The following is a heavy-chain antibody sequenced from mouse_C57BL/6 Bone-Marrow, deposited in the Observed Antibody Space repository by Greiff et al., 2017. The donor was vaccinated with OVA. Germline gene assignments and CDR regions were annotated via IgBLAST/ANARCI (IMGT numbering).Heavy chain of an antibody. CDR3: AREGAFITTVVARYFYV. Sequence: EVQLQESGPGLVKPSQSLSLTCSVTGYSITSGYYWNWIRQFPGNKLEWMGYISYDGSNNYNPSLKNRISITRDTSKNQFFLKLNSVTTEDTATYYCAREGAFITTVVARYFYVWGTGTTVTVSS. J-gene: IGHJ1*03. CDR1: GYSITSGYY. D-gene: IGHD1-1*01. V-gene: IGHV3-6*01. CDR2: ISYDGSN.